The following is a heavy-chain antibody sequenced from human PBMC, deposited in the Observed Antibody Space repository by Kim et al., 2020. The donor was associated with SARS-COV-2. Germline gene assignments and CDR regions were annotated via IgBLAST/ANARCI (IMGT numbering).Heavy chain of an antibody. CDR1: GGSFSGYY. CDR2: ITHSGRT. D-gene: IGHD3-10*01. J-gene: IGHJ4*02. V-gene: IGHV4-34*01. Sequence: SETLSLTCAVYGGSFSGYYWSWIRQPPGKGLEWIGEITHSGRTNYNPSLKSRVTISVDTSKNQFSLKLTSVTAAGTAVYYCARRLSNTSGWGSHYCDLWGQGTLVTVSS. CDR3: ARRLSNTSGWGSHYCDL.